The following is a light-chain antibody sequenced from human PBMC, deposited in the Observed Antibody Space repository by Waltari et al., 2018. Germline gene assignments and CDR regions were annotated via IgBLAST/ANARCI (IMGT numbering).Light chain of an antibody. J-gene: IGLJ2*01. Sequence: QSILTQPPSVSGAPGQRVTISCTGSSSNIGADHEVNWYQDFPGRGPKPLIHGNNHRPSGVPDRFSGSKSGTSASLTITGLQAEDEADYYCQSFDTSLSDGVVFGGGTKV. CDR2: GNN. CDR1: SSNIGADHE. CDR3: QSFDTSLSDGVV. V-gene: IGLV1-40*02.